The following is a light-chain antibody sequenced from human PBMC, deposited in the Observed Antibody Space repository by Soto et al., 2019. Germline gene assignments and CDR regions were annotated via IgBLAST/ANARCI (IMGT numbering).Light chain of an antibody. J-gene: IGKJ1*01. CDR3: QQYGSSPPRT. Sequence: EIVVTKSPGTLSLSPGERATLSCRASQSVSSSYLAWYQQKPGQAPRLLIYGASSRATGIPDRFSGSGSGTDFTLTISRLEPEDFAVYYCQQYGSSPPRTFGQGTKVEIK. CDR1: QSVSSSY. V-gene: IGKV3-20*01. CDR2: GAS.